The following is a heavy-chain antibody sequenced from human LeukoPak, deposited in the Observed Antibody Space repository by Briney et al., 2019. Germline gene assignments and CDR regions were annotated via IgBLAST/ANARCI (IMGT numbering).Heavy chain of an antibody. Sequence: GESLKISCKGSGYSFTSTSYWIAWVRQMPGKGLEWMGRIDPSDSYTNYSPSFQGHVTISADKSISTAYLQWSSLKASDTAMYYCARTTNSLAVADYYFDYWGQGTLVTVSS. CDR2: IDPSDSYT. J-gene: IGHJ4*02. CDR3: ARTTNSLAVADYYFDY. V-gene: IGHV5-10-1*01. D-gene: IGHD6-19*01. CDR1: GYSFTSTSYW.